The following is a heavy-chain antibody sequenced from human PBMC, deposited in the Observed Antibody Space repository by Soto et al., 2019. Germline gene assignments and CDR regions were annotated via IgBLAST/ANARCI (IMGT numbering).Heavy chain of an antibody. V-gene: IGHV3-53*01. CDR1: GLTVGGNY. CDR2: FYTGGNT. Sequence: PGGSRRLSCAASGLTVGGNYMSWVRQAPEKGLEWVSGFYTGGNTYYADSVKGRFTISRDNSINTLYLQMNSLRTEDTAVYYCAHPRGYGVFDAYDIWGQGAMVTVS. CDR3: AHPRGYGVFDAYDI. J-gene: IGHJ3*02. D-gene: IGHD4-17*01.